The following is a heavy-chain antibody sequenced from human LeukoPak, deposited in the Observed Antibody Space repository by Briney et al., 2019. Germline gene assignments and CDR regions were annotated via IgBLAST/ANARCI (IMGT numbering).Heavy chain of an antibody. CDR3: APPPSWYFRSSY. V-gene: IGHV3-23*01. Sequence: GGSLRLSCAASGFTFSSYGMSWVRQAPGKGLEWVSAISGSGGSTYYADSVKGRFAISRDNSKNTLYLQMNSLRAEDTAVYYCAPPPSWYFRSSYWGQGTLVTVSS. D-gene: IGHD6-13*01. CDR2: ISGSGGST. J-gene: IGHJ4*02. CDR1: GFTFSSYG.